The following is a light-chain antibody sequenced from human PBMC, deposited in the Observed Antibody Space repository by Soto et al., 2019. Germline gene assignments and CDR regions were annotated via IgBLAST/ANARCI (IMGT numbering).Light chain of an antibody. V-gene: IGKV1-17*03. Sequence: RQMTQSPPAMSASVGTEVTITFRASQDIRNGLAWFQQKPGQVPKRLIYAASSLQSGVPSRFSAYGSGTEFTLTISSLQPEDFATYYCLQHNEYPRTFGQGTKVDIK. CDR1: QDIRNG. CDR3: LQHNEYPRT. CDR2: AAS. J-gene: IGKJ1*01.